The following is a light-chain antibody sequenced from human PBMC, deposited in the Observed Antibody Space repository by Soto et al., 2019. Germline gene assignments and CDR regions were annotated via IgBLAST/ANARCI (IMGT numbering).Light chain of an antibody. CDR3: QTWGTGIQGV. J-gene: IGLJ2*01. CDR2: LNSDGSH. CDR1: SGDSSYA. V-gene: IGLV4-69*01. Sequence: QPVLTQSPSATASLGASVKLTCTLSSGDSSYAIAWHQQQPEKGPRYLMKLNSDGSHSKGDGIPDRFSGSSSGAERYLTISSLQSEDEADYYCQTWGTGIQGVFGGGTKLTVL.